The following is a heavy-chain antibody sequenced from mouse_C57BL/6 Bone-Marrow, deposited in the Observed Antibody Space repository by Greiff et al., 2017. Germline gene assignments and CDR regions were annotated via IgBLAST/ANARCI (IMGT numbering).Heavy chain of an antibody. V-gene: IGHV6-3*01. CDR1: GFTFSNYW. Sequence: EVMLVESGGGLVQPGGSMKLSCVASGFTFSNYWMNWVRQSPEKGLEWVAQIRLKSDNYATHYAESVKGRFTISRDDSKSSVYLQMNNLRAEDTGIYYCTDHGSFYAMDYWGQGTSVTVSS. J-gene: IGHJ4*01. CDR3: TDHGSFYAMDY. CDR2: IRLKSDNYAT. D-gene: IGHD1-1*02.